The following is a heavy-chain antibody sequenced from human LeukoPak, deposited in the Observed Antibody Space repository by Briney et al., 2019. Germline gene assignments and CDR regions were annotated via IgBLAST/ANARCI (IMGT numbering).Heavy chain of an antibody. V-gene: IGHV4-61*02. CDR3: ARMGQYHYFDY. Sequence: PSETLSLTCTDSGGSISSGSYYWSWIRQPAGKGLEWIGRIYTSGSTNYNPSLKSRVTISVDTSKNQFSLKLSSVTAADTAVYYCARMGQYHYFDYWGQGTLVTVSS. CDR1: GGSISSGSYY. J-gene: IGHJ4*02. CDR2: IYTSGST. D-gene: IGHD2-2*02.